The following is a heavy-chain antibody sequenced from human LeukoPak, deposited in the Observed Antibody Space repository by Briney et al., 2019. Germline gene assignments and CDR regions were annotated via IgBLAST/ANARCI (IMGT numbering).Heavy chain of an antibody. D-gene: IGHD3-9*01. CDR3: ARAPLLRYFDWLSTGGAFDI. J-gene: IGHJ3*02. V-gene: IGHV4-34*01. CDR1: GGSFSGYY. Sequence: PSETLSLTCAVYGGSFSGYYWSWIRQPPGKRLEWIGEINHSGSTNYNPSLKSRVTISVDTSKNQFSLKLSSVTAADTAVYYCARAPLLRYFDWLSTGGAFDIWGQGTMVTVSS. CDR2: INHSGST.